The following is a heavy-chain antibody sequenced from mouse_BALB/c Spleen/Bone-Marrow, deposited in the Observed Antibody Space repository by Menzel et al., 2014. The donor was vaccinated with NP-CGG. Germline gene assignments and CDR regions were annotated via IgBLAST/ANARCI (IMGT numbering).Heavy chain of an antibody. Sequence: LQQSGSELVRPGASVKLSCKASGYTFTSYWMNWMKQRPGQGLEWIGNIYPDSGSSNYDEKFKSKATLTVDTSSSTAYMQLSSLTSEDSAVYYCTRGWRAMDYWGQGTSVTVSS. CDR1: GYTFTSYW. V-gene: IGHV1S22*01. CDR3: TRGWRAMDY. J-gene: IGHJ4*01. D-gene: IGHD2-3*01. CDR2: IYPDSGSS.